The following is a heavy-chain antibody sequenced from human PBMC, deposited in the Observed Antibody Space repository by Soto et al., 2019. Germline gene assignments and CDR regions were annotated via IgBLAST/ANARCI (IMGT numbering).Heavy chain of an antibody. CDR3: ASQARARFPWAFDL. D-gene: IGHD3-3*01. CDR1: GFIFSTYW. Sequence: EVQLVESGGGLVQPGGSLRLSCAASGFIFSTYWLRWVRQAPGEGLAWVANIKQEGSEMYYVDSVKGRFNISRDNAKNSLYLQMTSRTGEDTAVYYCASQARARFPWAFDLWGRGTQVTVSS. CDR2: IKQEGSEM. J-gene: IGHJ2*01. V-gene: IGHV3-7*01.